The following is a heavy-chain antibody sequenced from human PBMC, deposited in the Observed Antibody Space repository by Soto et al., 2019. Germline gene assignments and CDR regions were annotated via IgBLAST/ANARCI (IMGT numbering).Heavy chain of an antibody. D-gene: IGHD3-10*01. CDR3: ARDSGFESPGY. CDR1: GYTFTSYG. CDR2: ISAYTGNT. J-gene: IGHJ4*02. Sequence: ASVKVSCKASGYTFTSYGISWVRQAPGQGLEWMGGISAYTGNTNYAQKLQGRVTMTTDTSTSTAYMELRSLRSDDTAVYYGARDSGFESPGYWGQGTLVTVSS. V-gene: IGHV1-18*01.